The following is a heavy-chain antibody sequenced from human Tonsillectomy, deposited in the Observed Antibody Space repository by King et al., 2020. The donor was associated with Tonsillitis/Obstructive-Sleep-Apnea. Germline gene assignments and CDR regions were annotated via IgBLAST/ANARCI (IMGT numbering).Heavy chain of an antibody. CDR2: IYWDDDK. Sequence: ITLKESGPTLVKPTQTLTLTCTFSGFSLSTTGMAVGWIRQPPGKALGWLGFIYWDDDKRYSPSLKSRLTITKDTSKNQVVLTMTNMDPVDTATYYCAHFRALYYYMDVWGKGTTVTVSS. J-gene: IGHJ6*03. CDR1: GFSLSTTGMA. D-gene: IGHD2-15*01. CDR3: AHFRALYYYMDV. V-gene: IGHV2-5*02.